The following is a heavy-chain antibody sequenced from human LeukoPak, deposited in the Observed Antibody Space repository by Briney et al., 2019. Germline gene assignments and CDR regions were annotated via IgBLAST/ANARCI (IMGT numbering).Heavy chain of an antibody. D-gene: IGHD3-22*01. J-gene: IGHJ4*02. Sequence: ASVKDSCKVSGYTLTELSMHWVRQAPGKGLEWMGGFDPEDGETIYAQKFQGRVTMTEDTSTDTAYMELSSLRSEDTAVYYCANYYATLYYFDYWGQGTLVTVSS. CDR2: FDPEDGET. V-gene: IGHV1-24*01. CDR1: GYTLTELS. CDR3: ANYYATLYYFDY.